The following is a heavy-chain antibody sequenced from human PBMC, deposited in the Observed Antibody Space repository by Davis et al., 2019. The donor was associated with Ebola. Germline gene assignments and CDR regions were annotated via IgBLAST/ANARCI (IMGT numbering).Heavy chain of an antibody. J-gene: IGHJ4*02. CDR2: INHSGST. V-gene: IGHV4-34*01. CDR3: ARGRRYSYGPPRY. CDR1: GGSFSGYY. D-gene: IGHD5-18*01. Sequence: MPSETLSLTCAVYGGSFSGYYWSWIRQPPGKGLEWIGEINHSGSTNYNPSLKSRVTISVDTSKNQFSLKLSSVTAADTAVYYCARGRRYSYGPPRYRGQGTLVTVSS.